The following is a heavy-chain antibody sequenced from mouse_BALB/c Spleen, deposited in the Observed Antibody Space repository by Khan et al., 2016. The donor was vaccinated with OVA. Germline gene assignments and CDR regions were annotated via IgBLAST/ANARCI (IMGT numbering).Heavy chain of an antibody. D-gene: IGHD3-3*01. CDR3: ARTARIKY. Sequence: QLKQSGPGLVKPSQSLSLTCTVTGYSITSGYGWNWIRQFPGNKLEWMGYISYSGSTNYNPSLKSRISITRDTSKNQVFLQLNSVTTEDTATSYCARTARIKYWGQGTTLTVSS. CDR1: GYSITSGYG. CDR2: ISYSGST. J-gene: IGHJ2*01. V-gene: IGHV3-2*02.